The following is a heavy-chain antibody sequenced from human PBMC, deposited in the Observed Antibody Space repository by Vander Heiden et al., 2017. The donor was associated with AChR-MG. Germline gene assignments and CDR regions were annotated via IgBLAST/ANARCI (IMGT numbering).Heavy chain of an antibody. CDR2: VDPEDGET. CDR3: ATGRTTARNYYYYGMDV. Sequence: EVQLVQSGAEVKKPGATVKISCTVSGYTFTDYHRHWGQQAPGKGLEWMGRVDPEDGETIYAEKCQGRVTITADTSTDTAHMELSSLRSEDTAVYYCATGRTTARNYYYYGMDVWGQGTTVTVSS. V-gene: IGHV1-69-2*01. J-gene: IGHJ6*02. D-gene: IGHD1-1*01. CDR1: GYTFTDYH.